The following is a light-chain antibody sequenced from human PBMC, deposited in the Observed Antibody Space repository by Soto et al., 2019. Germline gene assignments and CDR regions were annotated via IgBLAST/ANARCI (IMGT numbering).Light chain of an antibody. V-gene: IGKV3-20*01. CDR1: PSVSSSY. CDR2: GAS. Sequence: IVLTQSPGTQSLSPGERATLSCRASPSVSSSYFAWYQQIPGQAPRLLLYGASSRATGIPDRFRGSGSGTDFTLTISSLEHEDVAVYYCQQDGSSPLTFGGGTKVEIK. CDR3: QQDGSSPLT. J-gene: IGKJ4*01.